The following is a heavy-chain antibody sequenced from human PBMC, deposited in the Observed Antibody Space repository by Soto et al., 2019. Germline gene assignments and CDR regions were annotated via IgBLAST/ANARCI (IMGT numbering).Heavy chain of an antibody. Sequence: SETLSLTCTVSGGSISSYYWSWIRQPPGKGLEWIGYIYYSGSTNYNPSLKSRVTISVDTSKNQFSLKLSSVTAADTAVYYCARLRSSSWYKNYYYMDVWGKGTTVTVSS. V-gene: IGHV4-59*08. CDR1: GGSISSYY. CDR3: ARLRSSSWYKNYYYMDV. D-gene: IGHD6-13*01. J-gene: IGHJ6*03. CDR2: IYYSGST.